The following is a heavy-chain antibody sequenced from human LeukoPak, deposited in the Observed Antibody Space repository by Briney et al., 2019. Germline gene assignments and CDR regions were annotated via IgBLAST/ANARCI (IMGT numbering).Heavy chain of an antibody. CDR1: GGSFSGYY. D-gene: IGHD1-26*01. V-gene: IGHV4-34*01. J-gene: IGHJ5*02. Sequence: SETLSLTCAVYGGSFSGYYWSWIRQPPGKGLEWIGEINHSGSTNYNPSLKSRVTISVDTSKNQFSLKLSSVTAADTAVYYCAREGQLLPPRNNWFGPWGQGTLVTVSS. CDR3: AREGQLLPPRNNWFGP. CDR2: INHSGST.